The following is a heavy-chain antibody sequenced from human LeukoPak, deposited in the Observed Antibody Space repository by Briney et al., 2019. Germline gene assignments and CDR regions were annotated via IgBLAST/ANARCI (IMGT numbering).Heavy chain of an antibody. D-gene: IGHD3-10*01. CDR2: IKQDGSEK. CDR1: GFTFSSYW. V-gene: IGHV3-7*01. J-gene: IGHJ6*03. Sequence: PGGSLRLSCAASGFTFSSYWMSWVRQAPGKGLEWVANIKQDGSEKYYVDSVKGRFTISRDNAKNSLYLQMNSLRAGDTAVYYCARGNDYYGSGSYQFYYYMDVWGKGTTVTISS. CDR3: ARGNDYYGSGSYQFYYYMDV.